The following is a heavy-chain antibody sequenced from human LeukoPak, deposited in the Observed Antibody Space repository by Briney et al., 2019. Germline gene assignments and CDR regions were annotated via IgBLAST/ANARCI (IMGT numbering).Heavy chain of an antibody. CDR1: GSISISLG. CDR3: AKGGGDHYYYYYMDV. Sequence: GGPLRSPGAAPGSISISLGMTGVGQAPGKGREWVSVISGSGGSTYYADSVKGRFTISRDNSKNTLYLQMNSLRAEDTAVYYCAKGGGDHYYYYYMDVWGEGTTVTVSS. J-gene: IGHJ6*03. V-gene: IGHV3-23*01. CDR2: ISGSGGST. D-gene: IGHD2-21*01.